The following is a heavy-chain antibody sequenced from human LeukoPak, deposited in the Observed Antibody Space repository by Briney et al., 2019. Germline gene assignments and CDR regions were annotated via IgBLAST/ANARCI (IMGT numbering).Heavy chain of an antibody. Sequence: GGSLRLSCAASGFAVSSNYMSWVRQAPGKGLEWVSVIYSGGSTYYADSVKGRFTISRDNSKNTVYLQMNSLRAEDTAVYYCAREGYSSSWYNFNYYYYYGMDVWGQGTTVTVSS. CDR3: AREGYSSSWYNFNYYYYYGMDV. D-gene: IGHD6-13*01. CDR2: IYSGGST. V-gene: IGHV3-53*01. J-gene: IGHJ6*02. CDR1: GFAVSSNY.